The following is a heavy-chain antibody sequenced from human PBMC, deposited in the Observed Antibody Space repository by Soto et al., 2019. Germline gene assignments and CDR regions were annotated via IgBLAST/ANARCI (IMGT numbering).Heavy chain of an antibody. CDR1: GFTFSSYG. CDR2: ISYDGSNK. V-gene: IGHV3-30*18. D-gene: IGHD3-16*02. J-gene: IGHJ4*02. CDR3: AKCLLVGWGSYRPLGPWED. Sequence: QVQLVESGGGVVQPGRSLRLSCAASGFTFSSYGMHWVRQAPGKGLEWVAVISYDGSNKYYADSVKGRFTISRDNSKNTLYLQMNRLRAEDTAVYYCAKCLLVGWGSYRPLGPWEDWGQGTLVTVSS.